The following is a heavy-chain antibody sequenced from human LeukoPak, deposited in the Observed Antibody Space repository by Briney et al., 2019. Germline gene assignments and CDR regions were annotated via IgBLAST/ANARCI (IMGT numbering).Heavy chain of an antibody. CDR1: GGTFSSYA. V-gene: IGHV1-69*04. D-gene: IGHD3-22*01. J-gene: IGHJ4*02. Sequence: ASVKVSCKASGGTFSSYAISWVRQAPGQGLEWMGRIIPILGIANYAQKFQGRVTITADKSTSTAYMELSSLRSEDTAVYYCARDIGLMYYYDSSGYFDYWGQGTLVTVSS. CDR3: ARDIGLMYYYDSSGYFDY. CDR2: IIPILGIA.